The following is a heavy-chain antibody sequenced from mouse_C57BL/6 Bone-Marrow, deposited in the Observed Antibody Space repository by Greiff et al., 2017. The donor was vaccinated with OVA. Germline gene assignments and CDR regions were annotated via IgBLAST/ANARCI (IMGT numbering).Heavy chain of an antibody. J-gene: IGHJ2*01. CDR2: ISYGGSYT. CDR1: GFTFSSYA. CDR3: ARDPSRGYYFDY. V-gene: IGHV5-4*01. D-gene: IGHD3-2*02. Sequence: EVHLVESGGGLVKPGGSLKLSCAASGFTFSSYAMSWVRQTPEKRLEWVATISYGGSYTYYPDNVTGRFTFARDNAKNNLYLQKSHLKSENTAMYYCARDPSRGYYFDYWGQGTTLTVSS.